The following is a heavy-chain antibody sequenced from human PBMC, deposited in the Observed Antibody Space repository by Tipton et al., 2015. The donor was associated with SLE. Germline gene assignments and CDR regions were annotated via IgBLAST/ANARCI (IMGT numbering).Heavy chain of an antibody. CDR2: IYYSGST. CDR3: ARGLGVGAFRAPSGFDP. J-gene: IGHJ5*02. D-gene: IGHD3-16*01. Sequence: TLSLTCTVSGVSISSYFWNWIRQPPGKGLEWIGNIYYSGSTHYNPSLKSRVTMSVDTSKNQFSLKLSSVTAADTAVYYCARGLGVGAFRAPSGFDPWGQGSLVTVSS. CDR1: GVSISSYF. V-gene: IGHV4-59*01.